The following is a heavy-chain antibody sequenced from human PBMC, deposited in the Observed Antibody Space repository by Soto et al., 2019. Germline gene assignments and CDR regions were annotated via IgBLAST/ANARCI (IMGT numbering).Heavy chain of an antibody. CDR3: ARHNQYYSSSLDI. CDR1: GGSISSYY. CDR2: IYYSGTT. D-gene: IGHD2-2*01. Sequence: SETLSLTCTVSGGSISSYYWSWIRQPPGKGLEWIGYIYYSGTTYYNPSLKSRVTISIDTSKKQFSLRLTSLTAADTAVYFCARHNQYYSSSLDIWGQGRLVTVSS. J-gene: IGHJ4*03. V-gene: IGHV4-59*04.